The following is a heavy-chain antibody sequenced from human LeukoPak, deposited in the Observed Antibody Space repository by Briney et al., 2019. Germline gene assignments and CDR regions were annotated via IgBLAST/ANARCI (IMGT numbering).Heavy chain of an antibody. J-gene: IGHJ4*02. V-gene: IGHV1-8*01. Sequence: ASVKASCKASGYTFTTYDINWVRQAPGQGLEWMGWMNPKSGNTGYAQKLQGRVTMTRNTSISTAYMDLSSLRSDDTAVYYCARGLMNSRTTFEKWGQGTLVTVSS. D-gene: IGHD1-1*01. CDR2: MNPKSGNT. CDR1: GYTFTTYD. CDR3: ARGLMNSRTTFEK.